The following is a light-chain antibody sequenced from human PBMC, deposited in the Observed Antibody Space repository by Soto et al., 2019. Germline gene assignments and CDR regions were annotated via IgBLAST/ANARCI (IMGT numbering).Light chain of an antibody. Sequence: QSARSQPPSASGTPGQTVIISCSGSRSDIGSNFVNWYQHLPGTAPKLLIYNSNQRPSGVPDRFSGSKSGTSASLAISGLQSEDEADYYCAAWDDSLTGPVFGTGTKVTVL. CDR1: RSDIGSNF. J-gene: IGLJ1*01. CDR2: NSN. V-gene: IGLV1-44*01. CDR3: AAWDDSLTGPV.